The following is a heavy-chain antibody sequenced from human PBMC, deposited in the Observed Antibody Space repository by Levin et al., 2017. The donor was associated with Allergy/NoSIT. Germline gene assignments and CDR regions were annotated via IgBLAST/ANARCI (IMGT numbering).Heavy chain of an antibody. Sequence: PGGSLRLSCAASGFTFSSYSMNWVRQAPGKGLEWVSYISSSSSTIYYADSVKGRFTISRDNAKNSLYLQMNSLRAEDTAVYYCARDLCTSCYTRPDAFDIWGQGTMVTVSS. CDR2: ISSSSSTI. CDR1: GFTFSSYS. J-gene: IGHJ3*02. V-gene: IGHV3-48*01. CDR3: ARDLCTSCYTRPDAFDI. D-gene: IGHD2-2*02.